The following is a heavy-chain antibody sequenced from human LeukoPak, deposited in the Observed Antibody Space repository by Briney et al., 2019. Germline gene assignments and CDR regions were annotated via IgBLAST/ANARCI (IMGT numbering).Heavy chain of an antibody. D-gene: IGHD3-3*01. CDR2: IRHSDDST. Sequence: GGSLRLSCAAPGFTFSSHAMGWVRQPPGKGLEWVSVIRHSDDSTYNADSVKGRFTISRDISKNTLYLQMNSLSAEDTAIYYCAKTLFGVAIVLDSWGPGTLVTVSS. CDR3: AKTLFGVAIVLDS. CDR1: GFTFSSHA. V-gene: IGHV3-23*01. J-gene: IGHJ4*02.